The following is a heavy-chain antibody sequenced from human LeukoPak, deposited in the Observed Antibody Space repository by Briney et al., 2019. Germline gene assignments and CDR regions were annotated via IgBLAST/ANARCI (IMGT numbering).Heavy chain of an antibody. J-gene: IGHJ6*03. V-gene: IGHV3-23*01. D-gene: IGHD3-10*01. Sequence: GGSLRLSCAASGFTFSTYAMSWVRQAPGKGLEWVSASSGSGVNTYYADSVKGRFTISRDNSKNTLFLHMNSLRAEDTAIYYCAKSGGSGNWRHYYTDVCGKGTTLTVSS. CDR3: AKSGGSGNWRHYYTDV. CDR1: GFTFSTYA. CDR2: SSGSGVNT.